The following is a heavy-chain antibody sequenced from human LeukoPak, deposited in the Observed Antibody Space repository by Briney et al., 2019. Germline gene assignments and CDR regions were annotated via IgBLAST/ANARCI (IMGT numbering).Heavy chain of an antibody. CDR1: GASMHSYY. J-gene: IGHJ4*02. CDR2: VYSCWRT. D-gene: IGHD6-6*01. V-gene: IGHV4-4*07. CDR3: QRSLYISSSSQFDY. Sequence: SETLSHTCTVSGASMHSYYWSWIRRPAGKGLDWIGRVYSCWRTKYNPSLNSRVTMPVDTSKNQFSLKLRSVTAADTAVYYCQRSLYISSSSQFDYWGQGSLVTVSS.